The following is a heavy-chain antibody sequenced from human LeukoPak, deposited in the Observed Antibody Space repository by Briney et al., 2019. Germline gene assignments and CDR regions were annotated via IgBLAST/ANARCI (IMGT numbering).Heavy chain of an antibody. CDR3: ARGDPNIVVVPAAITQPTYYFDF. D-gene: IGHD2-2*01. V-gene: IGHV3-33*01. CDR1: GFTFSSYG. CDR2: IWYDGSNK. Sequence: GGSLSLSCAASGFTFSSYGMHWVRQAPGKGLEWVAVIWYDGSNKYYADSVKGRFTISRDNSKNTLYLQMNSLRAEDTAVYYCARGDPNIVVVPAAITQPTYYFDFWGQGTLVTVSS. J-gene: IGHJ4*02.